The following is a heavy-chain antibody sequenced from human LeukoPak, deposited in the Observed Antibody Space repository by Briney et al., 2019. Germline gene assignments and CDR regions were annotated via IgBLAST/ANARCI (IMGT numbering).Heavy chain of an antibody. Sequence: SETLSLTCTVSGGSISSYYWSWIRQPPGKGMEWIGSIYYSGSTNHNPSLKSRVTISGETSKNHFSLKLSSVSAADTAVYYCARDDYGSGFDYWGQGPVVTVSS. CDR3: ARDDYGSGFDY. J-gene: IGHJ4*02. CDR2: IYYSGST. V-gene: IGHV4-59*01. CDR1: GGSISSYY. D-gene: IGHD3-10*01.